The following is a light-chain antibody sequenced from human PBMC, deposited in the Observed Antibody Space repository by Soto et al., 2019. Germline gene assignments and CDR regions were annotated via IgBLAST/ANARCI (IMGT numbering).Light chain of an antibody. CDR3: QNYHSAPWT. Sequence: DIQMTQSPSFLSTSVGDRVTISCRASQGISNFLAWYQQKPGKVPKLLIHAASTLQSGVPSRFSGSGSGTDFTLTISSLQPEDVATYYCQNYHSAPWTFGQGTKVEVK. CDR2: AAS. V-gene: IGKV1-27*01. J-gene: IGKJ1*01. CDR1: QGISNF.